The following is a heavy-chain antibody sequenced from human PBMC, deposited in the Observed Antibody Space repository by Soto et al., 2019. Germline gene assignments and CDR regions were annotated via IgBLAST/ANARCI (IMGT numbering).Heavy chain of an antibody. CDR2: LSGSGGTT. V-gene: IGHV3-23*04. Sequence: VQLVESGGSVVQPGTSLRLSCVASGFSFSVFGMHWVRQFPGKGLEWVSALSGSGGTTYYADSVRGRFTISRDNSKNTLFLQMNSLRAEDTALYYCAKQRAGYGSGSDTYYFDFWGQGTPVTVSS. D-gene: IGHD3-10*01. J-gene: IGHJ4*02. CDR3: AKQRAGYGSGSDTYYFDF. CDR1: GFSFSVFG.